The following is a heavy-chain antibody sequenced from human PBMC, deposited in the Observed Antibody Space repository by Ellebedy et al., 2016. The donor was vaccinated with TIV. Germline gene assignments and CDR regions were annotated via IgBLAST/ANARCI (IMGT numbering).Heavy chain of an antibody. CDR1: GGSISSSSYY. V-gene: IGHV4-39*07. J-gene: IGHJ5*02. CDR2: IYYSGST. Sequence: SETLSLTCTVSGGSISSSSYYWGWIRQPPGKGLEWIGYIYYSGSTYYNPSLKSRVTISVDTSKNQFSLKLSSVTAADTAVYYCARRIVLEGAGPNQVIWFDPWGQGTLVTVSS. CDR3: ARRIVLEGAGPNQVIWFDP. D-gene: IGHD5/OR15-5a*01.